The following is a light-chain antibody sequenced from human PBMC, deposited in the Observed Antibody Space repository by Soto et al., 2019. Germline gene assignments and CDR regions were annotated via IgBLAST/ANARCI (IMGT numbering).Light chain of an antibody. Sequence: DIQMTQSPSTLSASVGDRVTITCRASQSISSWLAWYQQKPGKAPKLLIYKASSLASGVPSRFSGSGSGTEFTLTISSLQPDDFATYYCQQYNSYSPITFGQGTKVEIK. V-gene: IGKV1-5*03. CDR1: QSISSW. CDR2: KAS. J-gene: IGKJ1*01. CDR3: QQYNSYSPIT.